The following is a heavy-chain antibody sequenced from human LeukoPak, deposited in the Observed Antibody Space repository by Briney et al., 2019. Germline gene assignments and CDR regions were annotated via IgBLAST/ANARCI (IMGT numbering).Heavy chain of an antibody. V-gene: IGHV4-59*01. J-gene: IGHJ4*02. Sequence: KTSETLSLTCTVSGDSISSYNWNWIRQPPGKGLEWIGYIYYSGSTNYNPSLKSRVTISVDTSKNQFSLKLSSVTAADTAVYYCARGRQQLGLWGQGTLVTVSS. D-gene: IGHD6-13*01. CDR1: GDSISSYN. CDR2: IYYSGST. CDR3: ARGRQQLGL.